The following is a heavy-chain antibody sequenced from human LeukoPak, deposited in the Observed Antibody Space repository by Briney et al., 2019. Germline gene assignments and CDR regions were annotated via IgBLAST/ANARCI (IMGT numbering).Heavy chain of an antibody. J-gene: IGHJ4*02. V-gene: IGHV1-8*03. CDR1: GYTFTNYH. CDR2: MNPNSGDR. D-gene: IGHD6-25*01. Sequence: ASVKVSCKASGYTFTNYHTNWVRQATGQGLEWMGWMNPNSGDRGYAQKFQGRVTISGDTSISTSYMELGSLRSDDTAVYFCARTTSFTASGYDYWGQGTLVTVSS. CDR3: ARTTSFTASGYDY.